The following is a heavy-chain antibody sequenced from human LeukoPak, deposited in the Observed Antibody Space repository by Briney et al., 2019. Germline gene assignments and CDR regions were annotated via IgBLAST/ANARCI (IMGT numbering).Heavy chain of an antibody. Sequence: SETLSLTCTVSGDSISSPRYYWGWIRQPPGKGLEWIGTVYYSGTTYYNPSLKSRVTISVDTSKNQFSLNLSSVTAADTAVYYCARTGVVILYTWFDPWGQGTLVTVSS. CDR1: GDSISSPRYY. CDR2: VYYSGTT. V-gene: IGHV4-39*01. CDR3: ARTGVVILYTWFDP. J-gene: IGHJ5*02. D-gene: IGHD3-3*01.